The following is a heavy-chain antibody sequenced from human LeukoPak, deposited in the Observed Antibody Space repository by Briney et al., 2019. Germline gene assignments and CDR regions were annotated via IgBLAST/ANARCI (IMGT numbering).Heavy chain of an antibody. J-gene: IGHJ4*02. V-gene: IGHV3-7*01. CDR1: GFTFSSYW. CDR2: IKQNGSEK. D-gene: IGHD2-15*01. CDR3: ARESSSGVSCYLFDY. Sequence: PGGSLRLSCAASGFTFSSYWMSWVRQAPGKGLEWVANIKQNGSEKYYVDSVKGRFTISRDNAKNSLYLQMNSLRAEDTAVYYCARESSSGVSCYLFDYWGQGTLVTVSS.